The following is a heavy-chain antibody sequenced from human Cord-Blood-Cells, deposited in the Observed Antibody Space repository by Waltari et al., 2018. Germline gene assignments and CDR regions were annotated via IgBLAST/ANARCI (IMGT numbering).Heavy chain of an antibody. CDR3: ARVAYGSGSYAFDI. CDR1: GYTFTGYY. V-gene: IGHV1-2*02. J-gene: IGHJ3*02. CDR2: INPNSGGT. D-gene: IGHD3-10*01. Sequence: QVQLVQSGAEVKKPGDSVRVSCKASGYTFTGYYMHWLRRAPGQGLEWMGWINPNSGGTNYAQKFQGRVTMTRDTSISTAYMELSRLRSDDTAVYYCARVAYGSGSYAFDIWGQGTMVTVSS.